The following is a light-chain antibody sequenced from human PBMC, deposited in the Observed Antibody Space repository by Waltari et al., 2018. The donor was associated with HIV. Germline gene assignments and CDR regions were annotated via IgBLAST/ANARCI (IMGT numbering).Light chain of an antibody. Sequence: DIQMTQSPSTLSAFVGDRVTITCRASQDIGDWLAWYQQTPGKAPKLLVYKASNLESGVPSRFSGSGSGTEFTLTISSLQPNDLATYYCQQYKTYSPVTFGQGTKVEI. J-gene: IGKJ1*01. CDR3: QQYKTYSPVT. CDR1: QDIGDW. CDR2: KAS. V-gene: IGKV1-5*03.